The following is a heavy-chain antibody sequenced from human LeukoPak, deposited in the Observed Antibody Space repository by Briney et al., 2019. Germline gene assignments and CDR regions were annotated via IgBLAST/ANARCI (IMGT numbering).Heavy chain of an antibody. CDR2: IRYDGSNL. D-gene: IGHD3-10*01. CDR1: GFTFITYG. J-gene: IGHJ4*02. CDR3: ARDRYYYGSGSYYTPDY. V-gene: IGHV3-30*02. Sequence: GGSLRLSCAASGFTFITYGMHWVRQAPGKGLEWVAFIRYDGSNLYYADSVKGRFTISRDNSKNTLYVQVSSLRAEDTAVYYCARDRYYYGSGSYYTPDYWGQGTLVTVSP.